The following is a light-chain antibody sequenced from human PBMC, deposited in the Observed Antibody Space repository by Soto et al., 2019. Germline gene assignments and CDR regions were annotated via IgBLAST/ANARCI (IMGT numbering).Light chain of an antibody. CDR2: VVS. CDR3: SSYAYSSTLV. Sequence: QSALTQPASVSGSPGQSITISCTGTSNDVGSYDLVSWYQQHPDKPPRLIIYVVSQRPSGVSDRFSGSKSGNTASLTISGLQADDEADYYCSSYAYSSTLVFGGGTQLTVL. V-gene: IGLV2-23*02. CDR1: SNDVGSYDL. J-gene: IGLJ7*01.